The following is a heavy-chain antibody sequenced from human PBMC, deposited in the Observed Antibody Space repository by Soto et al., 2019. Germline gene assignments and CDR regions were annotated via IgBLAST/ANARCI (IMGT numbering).Heavy chain of an antibody. V-gene: IGHV4-59*01. CDR2: IYYSGST. D-gene: IGHD5-18*01. CDR3: ARVGRRVDTAMVYYYYYGRDV. J-gene: IGHJ6*02. CDR1: GGSISSYY. Sequence: PSETLSLTCTVSGGSISSYYWSWIRQPPGKGLEWIGYIYYSGSTNYNPSLKSRVTISVDTSKNQLSLKLSSVTAADTAVYYCARVGRRVDTAMVYYYYYGRDVWGQGTTVTVSS.